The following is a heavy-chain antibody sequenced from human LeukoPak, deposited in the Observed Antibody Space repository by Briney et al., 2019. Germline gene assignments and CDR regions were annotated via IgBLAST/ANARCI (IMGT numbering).Heavy chain of an antibody. CDR3: AQIYTYGSSQFDY. V-gene: IGHV3-48*03. J-gene: IGHJ4*02. D-gene: IGHD5-18*01. CDR2: ISSSGSTI. Sequence: GGSLRLSCAASGFTFSNYEMNWARRAPGKGLEWVSYISSSGSTIYYADSVKGRFTISRDNAKNSLYLQMNSLRAEDTAVYYCAQIYTYGSSQFDYWGQGTLVTVSS. CDR1: GFTFSNYE.